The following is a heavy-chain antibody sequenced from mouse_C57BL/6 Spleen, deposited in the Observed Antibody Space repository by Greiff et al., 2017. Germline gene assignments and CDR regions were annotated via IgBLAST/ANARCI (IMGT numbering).Heavy chain of an antibody. Sequence: QVQLKESGAELVRPGASVKMSCKASGYTFTSYWITWVKQRPGQGLEWIGDIYPGSGSTNYNEKFKSKATLTVDTSSSTAYMQLSSLTSEDSTAYYWASYDGYFDYWGQGTTLTVSS. J-gene: IGHJ2*01. CDR1: GYTFTSYW. CDR3: ASYDGYFDY. D-gene: IGHD1-1*02. V-gene: IGHV1-55*01. CDR2: IYPGSGST.